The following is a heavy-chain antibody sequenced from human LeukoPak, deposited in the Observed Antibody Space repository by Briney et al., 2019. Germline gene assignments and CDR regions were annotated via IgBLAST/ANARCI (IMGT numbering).Heavy chain of an antibody. CDR3: ARRTRVLLWFGGNWFDP. V-gene: IGHV4-34*01. D-gene: IGHD3-10*01. J-gene: IGHJ5*02. Sequence: SETLSLTCAVYGGSFSGYYWSWIRQPPGKGLEWIGEINHSGSTNYNPSIKSRVTISVDTSKNQFSLKLSSVTAADTAVYYCARRTRVLLWFGGNWFDPWGQGTLVTVSS. CDR2: INHSGST. CDR1: GGSFSGYY.